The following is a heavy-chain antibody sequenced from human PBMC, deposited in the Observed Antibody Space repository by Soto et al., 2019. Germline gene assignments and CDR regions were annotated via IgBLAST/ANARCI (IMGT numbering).Heavy chain of an antibody. CDR1: GFTVSSNY. J-gene: IGHJ6*02. D-gene: IGHD6-13*01. V-gene: IGHV3-53*01. CDR3: ARNSGIRYYYYGMDV. CDR2: IYSGGST. Sequence: GGSLRLSCAASGFTVSSNYMSWVRQAPGKGLEWVSVIYSGGSTYYADSVKGRFTISRDNSKNTLYLQMNSLRAEDTAVYYCARNSGIRYYYYGMDVWGQGTTVTVSS.